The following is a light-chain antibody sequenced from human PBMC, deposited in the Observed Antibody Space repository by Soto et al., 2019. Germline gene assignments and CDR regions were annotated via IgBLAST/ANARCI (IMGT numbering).Light chain of an antibody. CDR1: QSVSSY. CDR3: QQRSHWPPA. J-gene: IGKJ3*01. V-gene: IGKV3-11*01. Sequence: EIVLTQSPATMSLFAGERATLSCRASQSVSSYLAWYQHKPGQTPRLLIYDASNRATGIPARFCGSGSGTDFTHTISCLEPEDFAVYYCQQRSHWPPAFGPGTKVFIK. CDR2: DAS.